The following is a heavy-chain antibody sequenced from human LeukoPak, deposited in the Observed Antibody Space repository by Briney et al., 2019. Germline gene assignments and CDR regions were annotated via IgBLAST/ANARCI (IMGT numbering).Heavy chain of an antibody. CDR2: INHSGST. Sequence: PSETLSLTCAVYGGSFSGYYWSWIRQPPGKGLEWIGEINHSGSTNYNPSLKSRVTISVDTSKNQFSLKLSSVTAADTAVYYCARTRRGMDVWGQGTTVTVSS. J-gene: IGHJ6*02. CDR1: GGSFSGYY. V-gene: IGHV4-34*01. CDR3: ARTRRGMDV.